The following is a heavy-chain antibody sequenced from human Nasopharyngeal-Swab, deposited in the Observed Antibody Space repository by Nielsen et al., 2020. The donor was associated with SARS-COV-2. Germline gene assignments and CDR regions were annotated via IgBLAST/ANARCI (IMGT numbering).Heavy chain of an antibody. V-gene: IGHV3-30*04. D-gene: IGHD2-15*01. CDR2: ISDDGSNK. CDR1: GFTFSSYA. CDR3: AIETRYCSGGSCSTGGMDV. Sequence: GGSLRLSCAASGFTFSSYAMHWVRQAPGQGLEWVAVISDDGSNKYYADSVKGRFTISRDNSKNTLYLQMNSLRAEDTAVYYCAIETRYCSGGSCSTGGMDVWGQGTTVTVSS. J-gene: IGHJ6*02.